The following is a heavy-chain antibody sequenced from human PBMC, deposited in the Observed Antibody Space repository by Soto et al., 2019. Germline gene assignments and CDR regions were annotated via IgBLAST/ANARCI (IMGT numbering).Heavy chain of an antibody. CDR2: INPILSMS. Sequence: QVQLVQSGAEVKRPGSSVKVSCKASGDTFTFYSINWVRQAPGLGFEWMGRINPILSMSNYAQRFQGRVTMTADKSTSTAYMELSSLRSEDTAIYYCASSYGSGYRAFDYWGQGALVTVSS. D-gene: IGHD3-10*01. CDR1: GDTFTFYS. V-gene: IGHV1-69*02. J-gene: IGHJ4*02. CDR3: ASSYGSGYRAFDY.